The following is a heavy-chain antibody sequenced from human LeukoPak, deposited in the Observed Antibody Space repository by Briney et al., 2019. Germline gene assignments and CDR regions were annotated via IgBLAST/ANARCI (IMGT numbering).Heavy chain of an antibody. J-gene: IGHJ5*02. CDR3: AAAYYGDTVHPPTGFDP. Sequence: ASVKVSCKASGYTFTSYYMYWVRQAPGQGLEWMGLINPSGGNIRYAQKFQGRVTMTRDTSTSTVYMELSSLRSEDTAVYYCAAAYYGDTVHPPTGFDPWGQGTLVTVSS. D-gene: IGHD4-17*01. CDR2: INPSGGNI. V-gene: IGHV1-46*01. CDR1: GYTFTSYY.